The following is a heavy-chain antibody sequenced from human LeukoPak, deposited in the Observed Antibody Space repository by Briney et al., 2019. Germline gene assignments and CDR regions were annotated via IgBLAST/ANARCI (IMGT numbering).Heavy chain of an antibody. V-gene: IGHV3-74*01. CDR1: GFTFSIYA. CDR3: ARVLDCSSTSCYTAYYYYYYMDV. CDR2: INTDGSST. Sequence: GGSLRLSCAASGFTFSIYAMSWVRQAPGKGLEWVSRINTDGSSTSYADSVKGRFTISRDNAKNTLYLQMNSLRAEDTAVYYCARVLDCSSTSCYTAYYYYYYMDVWGKGTTVTVSS. J-gene: IGHJ6*03. D-gene: IGHD2-2*02.